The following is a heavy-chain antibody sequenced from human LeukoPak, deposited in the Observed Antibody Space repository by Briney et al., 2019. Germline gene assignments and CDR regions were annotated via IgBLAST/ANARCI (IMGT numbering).Heavy chain of an antibody. CDR1: GYTFTGYY. D-gene: IGHD6-19*01. V-gene: IGHV1-8*02. J-gene: IGHJ6*02. CDR3: ARGDFIAVAGMNYGMDV. Sequence: ASVKVSCTASGYTFTGYYMHWVRQATGQGLEWMGWMNPNSGNTGYAQKFQGRVTMTRNTSISTAYMELSSLRSEDTAVYYCARGDFIAVAGMNYGMDVWGQGTTVTVSS. CDR2: MNPNSGNT.